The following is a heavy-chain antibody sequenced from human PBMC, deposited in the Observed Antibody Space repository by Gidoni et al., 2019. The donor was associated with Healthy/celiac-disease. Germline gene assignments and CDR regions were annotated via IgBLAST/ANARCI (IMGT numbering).Heavy chain of an antibody. CDR2: IRSKANSYAT. CDR3: TRLPYGDYGDDY. Sequence: EVQLVESGGGLVQPGGSLQLSCAASGITSSGSAMHWVRQASGKGLEWVGLIRSKANSYATAYAASVKGRFTISRDDSKNTAYLQMNSLKTEDTAVYYCTRLPYGDYGDDYWGQGTLVTASS. V-gene: IGHV3-73*02. CDR1: GITSSGSA. J-gene: IGHJ4*02. D-gene: IGHD4-17*01.